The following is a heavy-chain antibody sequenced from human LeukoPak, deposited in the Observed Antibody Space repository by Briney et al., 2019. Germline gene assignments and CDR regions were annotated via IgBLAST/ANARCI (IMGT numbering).Heavy chain of an antibody. CDR1: GGSINNYW. D-gene: IGHD3-16*01. Sequence: SETLSLTCTVSGGSINNYWWAWIRQPPGKGLEWIGYRHSSGTTSYNLSLESRVTISIDTSRNQFSLDLNSVTAADTAAYYCARDSRGGGPDFDYWGQGTLVTVSS. CDR3: ARDSRGGGPDFDY. J-gene: IGHJ4*02. V-gene: IGHV4-59*12. CDR2: RHSSGTT.